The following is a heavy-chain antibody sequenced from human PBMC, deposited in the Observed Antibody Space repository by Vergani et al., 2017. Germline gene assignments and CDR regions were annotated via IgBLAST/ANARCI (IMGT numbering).Heavy chain of an antibody. CDR2: INHSGST. V-gene: IGHV4-34*01. CDR3: AKGQEDRGVNWAYYYYYYYMDV. CDR1: GGSFSGYY. J-gene: IGHJ6*03. Sequence: QVQLQQWGAGLLKPSETLSLTCAVYGGSFSGYYWSWIRQPPGKGLEWIGEINHSGSTNYNPSLKSRVTISVDTSKNQFALKLSSVTAADTAVYYCAKGQEDRGVNWAYYYYYYYMDVWGKGTTVTVSS. D-gene: IGHD3-10*01.